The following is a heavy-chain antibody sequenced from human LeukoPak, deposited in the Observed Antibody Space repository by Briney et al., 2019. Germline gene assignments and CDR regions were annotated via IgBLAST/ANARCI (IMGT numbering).Heavy chain of an antibody. D-gene: IGHD3-9*01. CDR2: INPNSGGT. V-gene: IGHV1-2*06. CDR1: GYTFTGYY. J-gene: IGHJ4*02. Sequence: ASVKVSCKASGYTFTGYYMHWVRQAPGQGLEWMGRINPNSGGTNYAQKFQGRVTMTRDTSISTAYMELSRLRSDDTAVYYCALNWYYDILTGYLEDGGQGTLVTVSS. CDR3: ALNWYYDILTGYLED.